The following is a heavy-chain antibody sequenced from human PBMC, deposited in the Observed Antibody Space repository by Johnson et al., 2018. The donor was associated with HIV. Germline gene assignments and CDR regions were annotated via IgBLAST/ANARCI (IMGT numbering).Heavy chain of an antibody. D-gene: IGHD6-13*01. J-gene: IGHJ3*02. CDR3: ARQQLSRNVAFDI. CDR2: ISGSGGGT. CDR1: GFTFSSYA. Sequence: VQLVESGGGLVQPGGSLRLSCAASGFTFSSYAMSWVRQAPGKGLEWVSAISGSGGGTYYADSVRGRFTISRDTAKMSLYLQMNSLRAEDTAVYYCARQQLSRNVAFDIWGQGTMVTVSS. V-gene: IGHV3-23*04.